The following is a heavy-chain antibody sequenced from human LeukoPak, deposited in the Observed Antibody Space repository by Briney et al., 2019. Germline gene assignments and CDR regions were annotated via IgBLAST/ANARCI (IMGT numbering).Heavy chain of an antibody. CDR3: AEVDAFAFDY. Sequence: GGSLRLSCAASGFTFSTYAMSWVRQAPGKGLEWVSAISGSGITTHFADSVKGRFTISRDNFKNTVSLQMNGLRAEDTAVYYCAEVDAFAFDYWGQGTLVTVSS. J-gene: IGHJ4*02. V-gene: IGHV3-23*01. D-gene: IGHD2-2*01. CDR1: GFTFSTYA. CDR2: ISGSGITT.